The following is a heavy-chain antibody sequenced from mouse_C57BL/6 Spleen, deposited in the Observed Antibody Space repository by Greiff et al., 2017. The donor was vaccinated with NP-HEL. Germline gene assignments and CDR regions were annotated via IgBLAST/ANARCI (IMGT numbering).Heavy chain of an antibody. D-gene: IGHD1-1*01. CDR1: GFTFSSYT. V-gene: IGHV5-9*01. J-gene: IGHJ2*01. CDR2: ISGGGGNT. Sequence: EVQVVESGGGLVKPGGSLKLSCAASGFTFSSYTMSWVRPTPEKRLEWVATISGGGGNTYYPDSVKGRFTISRDNAKNTLYLQMSSLRSEDTALYYCARPSTVVGYFDYWGQGTTLTVSS. CDR3: ARPSTVVGYFDY.